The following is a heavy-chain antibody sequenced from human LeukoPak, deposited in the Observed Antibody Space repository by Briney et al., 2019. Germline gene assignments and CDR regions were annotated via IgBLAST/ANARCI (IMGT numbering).Heavy chain of an antibody. J-gene: IGHJ5*02. CDR3: ARQIEMMHPTYYYDSGALRWFDP. V-gene: IGHV4-39*01. Sequence: SETLSLTCIVSGGSISSSRDYWAWIRQPPGKGLEWIANIYYSGSTYYSPSLKSRVIISVDTSKNQFSLKLSSVTAADTAVYYCARQIEMMHPTYYYDSGALRWFDPWGQGTLVTVSS. D-gene: IGHD3-22*01. CDR1: GGSISSSRDY. CDR2: IYYSGST.